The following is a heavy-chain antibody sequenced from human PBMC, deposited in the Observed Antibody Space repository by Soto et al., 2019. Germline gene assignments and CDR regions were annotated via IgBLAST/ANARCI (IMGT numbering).Heavy chain of an antibody. CDR3: VHRGQQLWGAFDI. D-gene: IGHD6-13*01. CDR2: IYWDDSK. J-gene: IGHJ3*02. V-gene: IGHV2-5*02. Sequence: QITLKESGPTLVKPTQTLTLTCTFSWFSLTASGVGVAWVRQPPGKALEWLAIIYWDDSKLYISSLKSRLTFTKDTSKNQVVLSMTNMDPVDTATYYCVHRGQQLWGAFDIWGQGTMVTVSS. CDR1: WFSLTASGVG.